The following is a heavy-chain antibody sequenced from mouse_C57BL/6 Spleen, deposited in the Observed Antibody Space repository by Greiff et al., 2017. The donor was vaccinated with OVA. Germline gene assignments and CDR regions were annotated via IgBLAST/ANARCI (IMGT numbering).Heavy chain of an antibody. CDR1: GFTFSDYG. V-gene: IGHV5-17*01. Sequence: EVKLMESGGGLVKPGGSLKLSCAASGFTFSDYGMHWVRQAPEKGLEWVAYISSGSSTIYYADTVKGRFTISRDNAKNTLFLQMTSLRSEDTAMYYCAIATYIAMDYWGQGTSVTVSS. CDR3: AIATYIAMDY. CDR2: ISSGSSTI. J-gene: IGHJ4*01. D-gene: IGHD1-3*01.